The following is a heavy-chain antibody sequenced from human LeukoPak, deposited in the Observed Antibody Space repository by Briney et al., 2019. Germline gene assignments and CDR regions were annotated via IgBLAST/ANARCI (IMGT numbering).Heavy chain of an antibody. Sequence: GRSLRLSCAASGFTFSSYAMHWVRQAPGKGLEWVAVISYDGSNKSYADSVKGRFTIYRDNSKNTLYLQMNSLRAEDTAVYYCARGVEAILTYGTIDYWGQGTLVTVSS. V-gene: IGHV3-30*04. CDR2: ISYDGSNK. CDR1: GFTFSSYA. CDR3: ARGVEAILTYGTIDY. D-gene: IGHD3-3*01. J-gene: IGHJ4*02.